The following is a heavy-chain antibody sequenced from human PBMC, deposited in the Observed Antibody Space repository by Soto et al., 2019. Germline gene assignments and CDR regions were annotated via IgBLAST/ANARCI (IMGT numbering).Heavy chain of an antibody. Sequence: EVQLLESGGGLVQPGGSLRLSCAASGFTFSSYAMSWVRQAPGKGLEWVSAISGSGGRTYYADSVKGRFTISRDNSKNTLYLQMNSLRAEDTAVYYCAKSDGGSGANDYWGQGTLVTVSS. CDR1: GFTFSSYA. CDR2: ISGSGGRT. D-gene: IGHD3-3*01. V-gene: IGHV3-23*01. CDR3: AKSDGGSGANDY. J-gene: IGHJ4*02.